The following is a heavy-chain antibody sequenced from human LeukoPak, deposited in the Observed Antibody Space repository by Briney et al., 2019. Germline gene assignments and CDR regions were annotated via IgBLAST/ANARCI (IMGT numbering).Heavy chain of an antibody. Sequence: PSETLSLTCIVSGASSSINTHYWGWVRQPPGKALERIASIHHTGTPYYNPSLKSRVTISVDTSKNQFSLQFSSVIAADTAVYYCMRHASGEPPRFWGQGTLVTASS. D-gene: IGHD7-27*01. CDR1: GASSSINTHY. CDR2: IHHTGTP. V-gene: IGHV4-39*01. CDR3: MRHASGEPPRF. J-gene: IGHJ4*02.